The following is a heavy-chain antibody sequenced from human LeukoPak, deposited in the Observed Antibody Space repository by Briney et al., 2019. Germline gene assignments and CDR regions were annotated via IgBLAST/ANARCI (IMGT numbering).Heavy chain of an antibody. CDR3: AKSGRYCSGSSCYQEASLDY. D-gene: IGHD2-15*01. J-gene: IGHJ4*02. CDR1: GFTVSSNS. Sequence: PGGSLRLSCTVSGFTVSSNSWSWVRQAPGKGLEWVSFIYSGGNTHYSDSVKGRFTISRDNSKNTLYLQMNSLRVEDTAVYYCAKSGRYCSGSSCYQEASLDYWGQGTLVTVSS. CDR2: IYSGGNT. V-gene: IGHV3-53*01.